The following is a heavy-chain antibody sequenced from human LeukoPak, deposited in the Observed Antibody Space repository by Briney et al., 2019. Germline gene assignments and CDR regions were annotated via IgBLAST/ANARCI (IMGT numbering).Heavy chain of an antibody. CDR1: GFTFSSYS. V-gene: IGHV3-21*01. CDR2: ISSSSSYI. J-gene: IGHJ3*02. D-gene: IGHD3-22*01. Sequence: PGGSLRLSCAASGFTFSSYSMNWVRQAPGKGLEWVSSISSSSSYIYYADSVKGRFTISRDNAKNTLYLQMNSLRAEDTAVYYCAREGYSSGYYFNDAFDIWGQGTMVTVSS. CDR3: AREGYSSGYYFNDAFDI.